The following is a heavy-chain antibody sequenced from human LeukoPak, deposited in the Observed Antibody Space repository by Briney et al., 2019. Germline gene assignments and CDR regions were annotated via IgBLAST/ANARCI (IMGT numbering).Heavy chain of an antibody. CDR2: IWYDGSNK. CDR1: RFTLSTYW. CDR3: ARGITIFGVVIMRSVGMDV. J-gene: IGHJ6*02. Sequence: GGSLRLSCAASRFTLSTYWMSWVRQAPGKGLEWVAVIWYDGSNKYYADSVKGRFTISRDNSKNTLHLQMNSLRAEDTAVYYCARGITIFGVVIMRSVGMDVWGQGTTVTVSS. D-gene: IGHD3-3*01. V-gene: IGHV3-33*08.